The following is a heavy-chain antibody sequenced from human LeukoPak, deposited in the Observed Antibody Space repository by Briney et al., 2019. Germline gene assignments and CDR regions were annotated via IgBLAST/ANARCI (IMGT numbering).Heavy chain of an antibody. CDR3: GRFGDYFYYYGMDV. Sequence: PSETLSLTCAVYGGSFSGYYWSWIRQPPGKGLEWTGEINHSGSTNYNPSLKSRVTISVDTSKNQFSLKLSSVTAADTAVYYCGRFGDYFYYYGMDVWGQGTTVTVSS. V-gene: IGHV4-34*01. CDR1: GGSFSGYY. J-gene: IGHJ6*02. D-gene: IGHD3-10*01. CDR2: INHSGST.